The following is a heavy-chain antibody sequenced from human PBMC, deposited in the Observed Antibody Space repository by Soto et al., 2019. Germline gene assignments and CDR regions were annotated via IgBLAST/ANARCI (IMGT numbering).Heavy chain of an antibody. CDR2: IYHSGST. D-gene: IGHD6-19*01. CDR1: GGSISSSNW. CDR3: ARDPLAREVRGAVAARYFDY. J-gene: IGHJ4*02. V-gene: IGHV4-4*02. Sequence: SETLSLTCAVSGGSISSSNWWSWVRQPPGKGLEWIGEIYHSGSTNYNPSLKSRVTISVDKSKNQFSLKLSSVTAADTAVYYCARDPLAREVRGAVAARYFDYWGQGTLVTVSS.